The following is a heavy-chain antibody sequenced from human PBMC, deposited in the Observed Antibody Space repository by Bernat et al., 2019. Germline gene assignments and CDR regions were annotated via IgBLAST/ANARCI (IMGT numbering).Heavy chain of an antibody. CDR1: GFTFSDYY. V-gene: IGHV3-11*05. D-gene: IGHD1-1*01. CDR3: ARGTSTGAPYMDV. Sequence: QVQLVESGGGLVKPGGSLRLSCSASGFTFSDYYMSWIRQAPGKGLDWVSYISSSSSYTIYADSVKDRFTISRDNAKNSLYMQMNSLRAEGTAVYYCARGTSTGAPYMDVWGKGTTVTVSS. CDR2: ISSSSSYT. J-gene: IGHJ6*03.